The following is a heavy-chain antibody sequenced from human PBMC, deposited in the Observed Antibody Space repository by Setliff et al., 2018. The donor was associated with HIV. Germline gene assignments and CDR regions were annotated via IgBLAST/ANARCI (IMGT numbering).Heavy chain of an antibody. CDR1: GFSISSGYY. CDR2: VDHSGST. CDR3: ARQPPLSVLRSWFGDY. V-gene: IGHV4-38-2*02. J-gene: IGHJ4*02. Sequence: PSETLSLTCTVSGFSISSGYYWGWIRQPPGKGLEWIGSVDHSGSTHYTTSLKSRVTISVDTSKNQFSLNLNFLTATDTAVYYCARQPPLSVLRSWFGDYWGQGKLVTVSS. D-gene: IGHD3-10*01.